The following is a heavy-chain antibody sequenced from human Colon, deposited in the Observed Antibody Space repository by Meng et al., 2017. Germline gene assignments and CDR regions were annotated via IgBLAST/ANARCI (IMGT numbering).Heavy chain of an antibody. J-gene: IGHJ4*02. Sequence: QIHLIQSGAEVKKPGASVNRSCQPSGYTFGAHSMHWVRQAPGQGLEWVGRINPISDDTKYAQKFQGRVTMTRDTSISTAYLEVRSLTSDDTAVYYCAKDQTTGSYLSAYWGQGTLVTVSS. D-gene: IGHD3-10*01. CDR1: GYTFGAHS. CDR3: AKDQTTGSYLSAY. V-gene: IGHV1-2*06. CDR2: INPISDDT.